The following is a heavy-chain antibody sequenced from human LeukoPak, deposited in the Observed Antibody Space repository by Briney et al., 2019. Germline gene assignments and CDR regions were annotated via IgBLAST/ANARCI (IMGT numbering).Heavy chain of an antibody. CDR1: GGSISSSSHY. CDR3: ARPYCSSTSCYTQRDYYFDY. V-gene: IGHV4-39*07. CDR2: IYYSGST. Sequence: PSETLSLTCTVSGGSISSSSHYWGWIHQPPGKGLEWIGSIYYSGSTYYNPSLKSRVTISVDTSKNQFSLKLSSVTAADTAVYYCARPYCSSTSCYTQRDYYFDYWGQETLVTVSS. D-gene: IGHD2-2*02. J-gene: IGHJ4*02.